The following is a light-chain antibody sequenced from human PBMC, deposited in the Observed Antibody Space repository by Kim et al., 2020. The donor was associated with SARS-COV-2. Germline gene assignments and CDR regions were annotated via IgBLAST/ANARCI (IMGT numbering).Light chain of an antibody. Sequence: LSPGEWATLSCSASQSVSSYLAWYQQKPGQAPRLLIYDASNRATGIPARFSGSGSGTDFTLTISSLEPEDFAVYYCQQRSNWPPYTFGQGTKLEI. CDR2: DAS. J-gene: IGKJ2*01. V-gene: IGKV3-11*01. CDR3: QQRSNWPPYT. CDR1: QSVSSY.